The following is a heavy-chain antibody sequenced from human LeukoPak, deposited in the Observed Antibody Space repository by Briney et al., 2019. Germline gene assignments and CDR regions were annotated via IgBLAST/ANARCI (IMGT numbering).Heavy chain of an antibody. CDR2: IWYDGSNK. D-gene: IGHD6-6*01. CDR1: GFTFGSYG. CDR3: AREYSSSGYYYGMDV. J-gene: IGHJ6*02. Sequence: GRSLRLSCAASGFTFGSYGMHWVRQAPGKGLEWVAVIWYDGSNKYYADSVKGRFTISRDNSKNTLYLQMNSLRAEDTAVYYCAREYSSSGYYYGMDVWGQGTTVTVSS. V-gene: IGHV3-33*01.